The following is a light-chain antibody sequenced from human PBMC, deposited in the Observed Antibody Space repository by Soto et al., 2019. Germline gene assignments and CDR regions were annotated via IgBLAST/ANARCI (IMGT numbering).Light chain of an antibody. CDR2: GAS. J-gene: IGKJ1*01. V-gene: IGKV1-5*01. CDR3: QHYNSYSEA. CDR1: QIIYNW. Sequence: DIQMTQSPSTLSASVGDRVTITCRASQIIYNWLAWYQQKPGKAPKLLISGASTLEGGVPSRFSGSGSGTEFTLTISNLQPDDFATYYCQHYNSYSEAFGQGTKVDIK.